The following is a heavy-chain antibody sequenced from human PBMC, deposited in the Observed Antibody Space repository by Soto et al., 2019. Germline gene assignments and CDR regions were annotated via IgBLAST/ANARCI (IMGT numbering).Heavy chain of an antibody. D-gene: IGHD6-19*01. CDR1: GGSFSGYY. CDR2: INHSGST. J-gene: IGHJ6*03. Sequence: PSETLSLTCAVYGGSFSGYYWSWVRQPPGKGLEWIGEINHSGSTNYNPSLKSRVTISVDTSKNQFSLKLSSVTAADTAVYYCARVVSEAVAGTNYYYMDVWGKGTTVTVSS. V-gene: IGHV4-34*01. CDR3: ARVVSEAVAGTNYYYMDV.